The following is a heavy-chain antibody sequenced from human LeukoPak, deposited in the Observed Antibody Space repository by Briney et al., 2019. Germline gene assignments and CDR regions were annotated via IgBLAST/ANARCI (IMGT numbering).Heavy chain of an antibody. D-gene: IGHD1-26*01. CDR2: ISGSGSGGST. V-gene: IGHV3-23*01. CDR3: AKAGSIRFDY. J-gene: IGHJ4*02. CDR1: GFTFSNYA. Sequence: GGSLRLSCAASGFTFSNYAMSWVRQAPGKGLEWVSGISGSGSGGSTYYGDSVKGRFTISRDNSKNTLYLQMNSLRDEDTAVYYCAKAGSIRFDYWGQGTLVTVSS.